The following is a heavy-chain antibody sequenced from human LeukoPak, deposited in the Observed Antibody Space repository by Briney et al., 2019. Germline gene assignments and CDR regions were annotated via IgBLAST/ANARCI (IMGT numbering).Heavy chain of an antibody. D-gene: IGHD6-13*01. V-gene: IGHV3-21*01. J-gene: IGHJ4*02. CDR3: VRDSSWYDY. CDR1: GFTVSSNY. CDR2: ISTTSSYI. Sequence: PGGSLRLSCAASGFTVSSNYMNWVRQAPGRGLEWVSSISTTSSYIYYADSVKGRFTISRDNVKKSLYLQMSSLRAEDTAVYYCVRDSSWYDYWGQGTLVTVSS.